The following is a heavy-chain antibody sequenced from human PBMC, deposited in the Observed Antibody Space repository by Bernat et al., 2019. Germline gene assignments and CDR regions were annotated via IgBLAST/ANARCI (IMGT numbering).Heavy chain of an antibody. CDR3: ARQYCSSTSCYYYYGMDV. J-gene: IGHJ6*02. V-gene: IGHV5-10-1*03. Sequence: EVQLVQSGAEVKKPGESLRISCKGSGYSFTSYWISWVRQMPGKGLEWMGRIEPSDSYTNYSPSFQGHVTISADKSISTAYLQWSSLKASDTAMYYCARQYCSSTSCYYYYGMDVWGQGTTVTVSS. CDR2: IEPSDSYT. CDR1: GYSFTSYW. D-gene: IGHD2-2*01.